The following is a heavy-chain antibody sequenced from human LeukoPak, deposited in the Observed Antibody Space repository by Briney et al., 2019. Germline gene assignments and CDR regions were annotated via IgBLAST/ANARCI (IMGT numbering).Heavy chain of an antibody. V-gene: IGHV3-11*04. J-gene: IGHJ4*02. CDR1: GFTFSNAW. Sequence: GGSLRLSCAASGFTFSNAWMSWVRQAPGKGLEWVSYISSSGSTIYYADSVKGRFTISRDNAKNTLSLRMNSLRAEDTGLYYCARADGSHYGLKDYWGQGTLVTVSS. D-gene: IGHD1-26*01. CDR3: ARADGSHYGLKDY. CDR2: ISSSGSTI.